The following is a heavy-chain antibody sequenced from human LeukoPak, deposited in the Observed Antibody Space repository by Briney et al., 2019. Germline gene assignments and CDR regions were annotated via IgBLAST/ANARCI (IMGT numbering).Heavy chain of an antibody. Sequence: PSETLSLPHAVYGESFRGYYWSGVRQPPPKGLEWVGEINLRGSTNHNPPPPRQVTISVDTTKNQFSLKLSAVTAAHTAGHYCARVPSCLSYSSYLGYYYYYYMDVWGKGPAVTVSS. V-gene: IGHV4-34*01. D-gene: IGHD6-6*01. CDR2: INLRGST. J-gene: IGHJ6*03. CDR3: ARVPSCLSYSSYLGYYYYYYMDV. CDR1: GESFRGYY.